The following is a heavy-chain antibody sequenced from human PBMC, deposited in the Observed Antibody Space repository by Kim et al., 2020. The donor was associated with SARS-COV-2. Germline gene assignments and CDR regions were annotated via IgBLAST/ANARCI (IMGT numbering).Heavy chain of an antibody. J-gene: IGHJ6*02. Sequence: GGSLRLSCAASGFTFSSYSMNWVRQAPGKGLEWVSSISSSSSYIYYADSVKGRFTISRDNAKNSLYLQMNSLRAEDTAVYYCARYNGYYGSGSYYKDHYGMDVWGQGTTVTVSS. CDR3: ARYNGYYGSGSYYKDHYGMDV. CDR1: GFTFSSYS. CDR2: ISSSSSYI. D-gene: IGHD3-10*01. V-gene: IGHV3-21*01.